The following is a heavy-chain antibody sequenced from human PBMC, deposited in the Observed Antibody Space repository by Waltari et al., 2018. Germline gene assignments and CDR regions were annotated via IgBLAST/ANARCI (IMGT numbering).Heavy chain of an antibody. D-gene: IGHD6-13*01. V-gene: IGHV3-7*03. J-gene: IGHJ5*02. CDR2: IKLGGSEK. CDR1: GFTFSSYW. CDR3: ARGGGIAAAANH. Sequence: EVQLVESGGGLVQPGGSLRLSCAASGFTFSSYWRSWVRQAPGKGVEWWDNIKLGGSEKYYVDALKGRFTIARDNAKNSLYLQMNSLRAEDTAVYYCARGGGIAAAANHWGQGTLVTVSS.